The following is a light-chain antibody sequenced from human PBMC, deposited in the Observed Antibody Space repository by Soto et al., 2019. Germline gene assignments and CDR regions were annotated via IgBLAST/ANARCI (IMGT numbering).Light chain of an antibody. Sequence: QSALTQPASVSGSPGQSITISCTGTSSDVGGYNYVSWYQQHPGKAPKLMIYEVSNRPSGDSNRFSGSKSGNTASLPISGLQAEDEADYYCSSYTSSSTRVFGGGTKLTVL. J-gene: IGLJ2*01. CDR2: EVS. V-gene: IGLV2-14*01. CDR1: SSDVGGYNY. CDR3: SSYTSSSTRV.